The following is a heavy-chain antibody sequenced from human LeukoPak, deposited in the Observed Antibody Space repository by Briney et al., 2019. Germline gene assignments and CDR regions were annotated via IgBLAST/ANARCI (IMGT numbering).Heavy chain of an antibody. CDR3: ARVVVDTNNWFDP. D-gene: IGHD3-22*01. CDR2: INPNSGGT. J-gene: IGHJ5*02. V-gene: IGHV1-2*02. Sequence: ASVKVSCKASGYTFTGYYMHWVRQAPGQGLEWMGWINPNSGGTNYAQKFQGRVTMTRDTSISTAYMELSRLRSDDTAVYYCARVVVDTNNWFDPWGQGTLVTVSS. CDR1: GYTFTGYY.